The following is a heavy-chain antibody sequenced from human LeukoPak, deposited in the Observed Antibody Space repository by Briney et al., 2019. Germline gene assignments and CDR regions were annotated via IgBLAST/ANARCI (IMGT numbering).Heavy chain of an antibody. J-gene: IGHJ4*02. CDR3: ARGVPTPDYFDY. CDR2: ISSSGNTK. Sequence: GGSLRLSCAASGFTFRDYYMSWIRQAPGEGLEWISYISSSGNTKYYADSVKGRFTISRDNANNSLFLQMDSLRAEDTAVYYCARGVPTPDYFDYWGQGTLVIVSS. CDR1: GFTFRDYY. D-gene: IGHD2-2*01. V-gene: IGHV3-11*04.